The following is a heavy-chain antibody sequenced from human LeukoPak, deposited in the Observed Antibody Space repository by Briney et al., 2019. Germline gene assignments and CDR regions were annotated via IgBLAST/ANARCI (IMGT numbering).Heavy chain of an antibody. CDR2: INPNSGGT. V-gene: IGHV1-2*02. CDR3: ARDRVIVGATNAFDI. CDR1: GYTFTGYY. D-gene: IGHD1-26*01. Sequence: ASVKVSCKASGYTFTGYYMHWVRQAPGQGLEWMGWINPNSGGTNYAQKFQGRVNMTRDTSISTAYMELSRLRSDDTAVYYCARDRVIVGATNAFDIWGQGTMVTVSS. J-gene: IGHJ3*02.